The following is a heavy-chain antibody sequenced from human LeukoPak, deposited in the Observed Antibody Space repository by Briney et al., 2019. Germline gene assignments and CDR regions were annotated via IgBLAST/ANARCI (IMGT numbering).Heavy chain of an antibody. D-gene: IGHD6-19*01. V-gene: IGHV4-59*08. CDR3: ARLASSGWSHCDY. CDR2: IYYSGST. Sequence: SETLSLTCTVSGGSISGYYWSWIRQPPGKGPEWIGYIYYSGSTNYNPSLKSRVTISVDTSKSQFSLKMNSVTAADTAVYYCARLASSGWSHCDYWGQGTLITVSS. CDR1: GGSISGYY. J-gene: IGHJ4*02.